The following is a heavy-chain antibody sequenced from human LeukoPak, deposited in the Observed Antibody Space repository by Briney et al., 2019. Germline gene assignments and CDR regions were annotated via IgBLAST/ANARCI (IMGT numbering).Heavy chain of an antibody. CDR2: IYPGDSDT. D-gene: IGHD3-22*01. Sequence: GESLKISCKGSGYSFTSYWIGWVRQMPGKGLEWMGIIYPGDSDTRYSPSFQGQVTISADKPISTAYLQWSSLKASDTTMYYCARQERYYDSSGLFDPWGQGTPVTVSS. V-gene: IGHV5-51*01. CDR1: GYSFTSYW. J-gene: IGHJ5*02. CDR3: ARQERYYDSSGLFDP.